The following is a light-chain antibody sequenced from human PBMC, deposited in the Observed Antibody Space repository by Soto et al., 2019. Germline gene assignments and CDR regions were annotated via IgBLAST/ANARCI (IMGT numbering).Light chain of an antibody. Sequence: QSALTQPASVSGSPGQSITISCTGTSSDVGGYNYVSWYHQHPGKAPKLMIYDVSNRPSGVSNRFSGSKSGNTASLTISGLQAEDESDYYCSSYTSSKNVFGTGTKLTVL. CDR2: DVS. J-gene: IGLJ1*01. CDR1: SSDVGGYNY. CDR3: SSYTSSKNV. V-gene: IGLV2-14*01.